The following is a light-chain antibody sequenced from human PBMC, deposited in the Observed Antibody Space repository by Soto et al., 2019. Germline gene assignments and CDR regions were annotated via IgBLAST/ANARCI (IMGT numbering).Light chain of an antibody. V-gene: IGLV1-44*01. CDR3: AAWDDSLNGCV. CDR1: NSNIGSNT. J-gene: IGLJ1*01. Sequence: QSVLTQPPSASGTPGQRVTISCSGSNSNIGSNTVNWYQQLPGTAPKLLIFSNNQRPSGVPDRFSASKSGTSASLAISGLQSEDEADYYCAAWDDSLNGCVFGPGTTVTVL. CDR2: SNN.